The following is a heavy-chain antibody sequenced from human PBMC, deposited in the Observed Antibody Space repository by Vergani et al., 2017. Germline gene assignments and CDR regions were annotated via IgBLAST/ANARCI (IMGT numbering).Heavy chain of an antibody. CDR2: IFYSGTT. J-gene: IGHJ6*03. D-gene: IGHD6-25*01. Sequence: QVQLQESGPGVVKPSQTLSLTCAVSGGSISSGDHCWTWIRQRPGKGLEWIGYIFYSGTTYDNPSRRRRLTISVDTSQNQFSLKLRSVTAADTAVYYCARFDNEVPATSHFYYMDVWGKGTTVVVSS. V-gene: IGHV4-31*11. CDR1: GGSISSGDHC. CDR3: ARFDNEVPATSHFYYMDV.